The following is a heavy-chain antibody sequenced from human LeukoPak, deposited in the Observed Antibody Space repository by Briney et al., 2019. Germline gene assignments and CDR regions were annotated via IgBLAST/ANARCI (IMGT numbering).Heavy chain of an antibody. CDR2: IWYDGSNK. CDR1: GFTFSSYG. V-gene: IGHV3-33*06. CDR3: AKDLRLDYYDSSGWDY. D-gene: IGHD3-22*01. J-gene: IGHJ4*02. Sequence: GGSLRLSCAASGFTFSSYGMHWVRQAPGKGLEWVAVIWYDGSNKYYADSVKGRFTISRDNSKNTLYLQMNNLRAEDTAVYYCAKDLRLDYYDSSGWDYWGQGTLVTVSS.